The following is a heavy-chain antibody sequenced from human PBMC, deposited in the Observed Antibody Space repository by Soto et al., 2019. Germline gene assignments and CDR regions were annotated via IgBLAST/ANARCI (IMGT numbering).Heavy chain of an antibody. CDR2: ISYNGSNK. Sequence: QVQLVESGGGVVQPGRSLRLSCAASGFTFSSYGMHWVRQAPGKGLECVAVISYNGSNKYYADSVKGRFTISRDNSKNTLYLQMNSLRAEDTAVYYCAKERIRTTLKSHWGQGTLVTVSS. V-gene: IGHV3-30*18. CDR3: AKERIRTTLKSH. CDR1: GFTFSSYG. J-gene: IGHJ4*02. D-gene: IGHD4-17*01.